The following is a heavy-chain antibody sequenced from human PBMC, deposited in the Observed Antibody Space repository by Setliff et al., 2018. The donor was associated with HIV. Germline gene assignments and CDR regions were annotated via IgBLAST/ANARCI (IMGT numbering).Heavy chain of an antibody. CDR3: ARGRNYDSSGFEYLQH. CDR2: IIPIFGTA. J-gene: IGHJ1*01. V-gene: IGHV1-69*13. CDR1: GGSFSSYA. D-gene: IGHD3-22*01. Sequence: ASVKVSCKASGGSFSSYAISWVRQAPGQGLEWMGGIIPIFGTAKYAQKFQGRVTITADESTSTAYMQLSSLRSDDTAVYYCARGRNYDSSGFEYLQHWGQGTLVTVSS.